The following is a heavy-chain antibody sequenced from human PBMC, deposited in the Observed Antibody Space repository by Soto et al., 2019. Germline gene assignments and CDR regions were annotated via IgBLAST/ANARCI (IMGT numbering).Heavy chain of an antibody. CDR2: IYITGNT. V-gene: IGHV4-39*01. Sequence: SETLSLTCTVSGGSISSSSYYWGWIRQPPGKGLEWIGSIYITGNTYYNPSLNSQVTISVDTSKNQFSLNVISVTAADTAVYYCRRSSRYSTDVWGQGTTVTVSS. D-gene: IGHD6-13*01. CDR3: RRSSRYSTDV. CDR1: GGSISSSSYY. J-gene: IGHJ6*02.